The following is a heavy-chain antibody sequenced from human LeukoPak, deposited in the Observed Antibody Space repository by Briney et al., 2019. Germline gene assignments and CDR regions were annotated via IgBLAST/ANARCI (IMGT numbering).Heavy chain of an antibody. D-gene: IGHD3-22*01. V-gene: IGHV4-61*01. Sequence: SETLSLTCTVSGYSISSGYYWSWIRQPPGKGLEWIGYIYYSGSTNYNPSLKSRVTISVDTSKNQFSLKLSSVTAADTAVYYCARLGYDKGGWFDPWGQGTLVTVSS. CDR2: IYYSGST. CDR1: GYSISSGYY. CDR3: ARLGYDKGGWFDP. J-gene: IGHJ5*02.